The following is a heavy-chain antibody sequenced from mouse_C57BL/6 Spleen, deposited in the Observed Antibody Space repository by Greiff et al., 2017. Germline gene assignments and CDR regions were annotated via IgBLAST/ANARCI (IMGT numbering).Heavy chain of an antibody. D-gene: IGHD2-5*01. J-gene: IGHJ4*01. CDR3: ARQKSNYTVYYAMDY. V-gene: IGHV5-6*01. CDR2: LSSGGSYT. Sequence: EVKVVESGGDLVKPGGSLKLSCAASGFTFSSYGLSWVRQTPDKRLEWVATLSSGGSYTYYPDSVKGRFTISRDNAKNTLYLQMSSLKSDDTAMYYSARQKSNYTVYYAMDYWGQGTSVTVSS. CDR1: GFTFSSYG.